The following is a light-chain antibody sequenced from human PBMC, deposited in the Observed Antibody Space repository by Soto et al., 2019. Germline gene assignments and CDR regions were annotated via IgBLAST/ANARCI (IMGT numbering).Light chain of an antibody. CDR2: LGS. V-gene: IGKV2-28*01. J-gene: IGKJ1*01. Sequence: DIVMTQSPLSLPVTPGEPASISCRSSQSLLHSNGYNYLDWYLQKPGQSPQLLIYLGSNRASGVPDRLCGSGSGTDFTLKISRVEAEDVGVYYCMQALQTPWTFGQGTKVEIK. CDR3: MQALQTPWT. CDR1: QSLLHSNGYNY.